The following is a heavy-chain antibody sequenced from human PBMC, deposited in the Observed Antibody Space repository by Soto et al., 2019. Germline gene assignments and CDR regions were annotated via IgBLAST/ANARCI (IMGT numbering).Heavy chain of an antibody. CDR2: INHSGST. CDR1: GGSFSGYY. CDR3: ARGYYDVWSGYQSESDLGD. Sequence: PSETLSLTCAVYGGSFSGYYWSWIRQPPGKGLEWIGEINHSGSTNYNPSLKSRVTISVDTSKNQFSLKLSSVTAADTAVYYCARGYYDVWSGYQSESDLGDWGQGTLVNVSS. J-gene: IGHJ4*02. V-gene: IGHV4-34*01. D-gene: IGHD3-3*01.